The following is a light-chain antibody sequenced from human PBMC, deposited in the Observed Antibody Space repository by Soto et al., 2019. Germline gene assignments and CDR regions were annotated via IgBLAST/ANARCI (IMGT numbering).Light chain of an antibody. J-gene: IGLJ1*01. CDR3: SSYRSSSTYV. Sequence: QSVLTQPASVSESPGQSMTISCTGSCSDVGAYNYVSSYQQYPGKAPRVITCEVHRRRSGVSNRFSGSKSGDTASLTISGLQAEDDADYYCSSYRSSSTYVFGTGTKVTVL. CDR2: EVH. V-gene: IGLV2-14*01. CDR1: CSDVGAYNY.